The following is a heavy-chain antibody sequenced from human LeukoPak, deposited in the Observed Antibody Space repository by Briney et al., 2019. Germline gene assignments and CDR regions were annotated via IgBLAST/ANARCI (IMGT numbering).Heavy chain of an antibody. D-gene: IGHD3-10*01. Sequence: PSETLSLTCAVYGGSFSGYYWSWIRQPPGKGLEWIGEINHSGSTNYNPSLKSRVTISVDASKNQFSLELSSVTAADTAVYYCARALLYGSGTNRHFDYWGQGTLVTVSS. CDR2: INHSGST. CDR3: ARALLYGSGTNRHFDY. J-gene: IGHJ4*02. V-gene: IGHV4-34*01. CDR1: GGSFSGYY.